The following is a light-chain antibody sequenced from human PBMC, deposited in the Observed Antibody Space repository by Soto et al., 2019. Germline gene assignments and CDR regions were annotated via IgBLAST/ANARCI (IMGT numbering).Light chain of an antibody. Sequence: EIEMTQSPGSLSLSPGERATLSCRASQGVTNNYLAWFQQKPGQAPKFLISDASRRATGIPDRFSGSGSGTDFTLTISRLEPEDFAVYYCQQYCSSPITFGQGTKLEIK. CDR1: QGVTNNY. CDR2: DAS. CDR3: QQYCSSPIT. V-gene: IGKV3-20*01. J-gene: IGKJ5*01.